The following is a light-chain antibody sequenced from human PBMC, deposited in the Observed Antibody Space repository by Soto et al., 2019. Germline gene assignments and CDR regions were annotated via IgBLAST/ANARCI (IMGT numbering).Light chain of an antibody. Sequence: EILMTQSPSTLSVSPGERATLSCRAGQSVSSKLDWYQQKPGQAPRLLIYAASTRATGIPDRFTGSGSGTEFTLTISSLQYEDFAVYYCQQYNNWPWTFGQGTRWIS. CDR2: AAS. CDR1: QSVSSK. J-gene: IGKJ1*01. CDR3: QQYNNWPWT. V-gene: IGKV3-15*01.